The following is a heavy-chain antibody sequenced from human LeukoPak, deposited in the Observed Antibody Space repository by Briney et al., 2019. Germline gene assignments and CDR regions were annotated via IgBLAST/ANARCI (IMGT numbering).Heavy chain of an antibody. CDR2: IIPIFGTA. Sequence: ASVKVSCKASGGTFSSYAISWVRQAPGQGLEWVGGIIPIFGTANYAQKFQGRATITADKSTSTAYMELSSLRSEDTAVYYCARDREQQWLGFDYWGQGTLVTVSS. CDR1: GGTFSSYA. CDR3: ARDREQQWLGFDY. J-gene: IGHJ4*02. V-gene: IGHV1-69*06. D-gene: IGHD6-19*01.